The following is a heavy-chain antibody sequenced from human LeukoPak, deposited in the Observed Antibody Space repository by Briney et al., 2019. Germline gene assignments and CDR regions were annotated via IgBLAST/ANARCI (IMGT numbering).Heavy chain of an antibody. D-gene: IGHD3-9*01. CDR3: ARGLTIFDY. CDR1: GGSFSGYY. J-gene: IGHJ4*02. Sequence: SETLSLTCAVYGGSFSGYYWSWIRQPPGKGLEWIGEINHSGSTNYNPSLKSRVTISVGTSKNQFSLKLSSVTAADTAVYHCARGLTIFDYWGQGTLVTVSS. V-gene: IGHV4-34*01. CDR2: INHSGST.